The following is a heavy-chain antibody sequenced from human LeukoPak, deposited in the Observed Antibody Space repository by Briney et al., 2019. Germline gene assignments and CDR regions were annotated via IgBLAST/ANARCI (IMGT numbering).Heavy chain of an antibody. J-gene: IGHJ4*02. V-gene: IGHV4-34*01. Sequence: SETLSLTCAVYGGSFSGYYWSWIRQPPGKGLEWIGEINHSGSTNYNPSLKSRVTISVDTSKNQFSLKLSSVTAADTAVYYCARPISSGWRNFDYWGQGTLVTVSS. D-gene: IGHD6-19*01. CDR2: INHSGST. CDR3: ARPISSGWRNFDY. CDR1: GGSFSGYY.